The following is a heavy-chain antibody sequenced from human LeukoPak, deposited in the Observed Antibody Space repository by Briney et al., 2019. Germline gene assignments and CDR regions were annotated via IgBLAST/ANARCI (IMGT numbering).Heavy chain of an antibody. CDR3: ARRFPRAPAFDP. CDR2: IFSSGST. V-gene: IGHV4-39*01. D-gene: IGHD2-2*01. CDR1: GGSISSSSYY. J-gene: IGHJ5*02. Sequence: PSETLSLTWSVSGGSISSSSYYWGWIRQPPGKGLEWIGSIFSSGSTYYNPSLKSRVTILVDTSKNQFSLKLNSVTAADTAVYYCARRFPRAPAFDPWGQGTLVTASS.